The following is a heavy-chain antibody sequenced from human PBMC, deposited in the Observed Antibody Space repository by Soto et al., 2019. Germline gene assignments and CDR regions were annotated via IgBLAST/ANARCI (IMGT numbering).Heavy chain of an antibody. J-gene: IGHJ4*02. V-gene: IGHV4-59*08. CDR2: IYYSGST. D-gene: IGHD1-26*01. Sequence: QVQLQESGPGLVKPSETLSLTCTVSGGSISSYYWSWIRQPPGKGLEWIGYIYYSGSTTYYPSLKSRDTISVATSNNQCSLKLSSVTAAATAVYYYARHSGGYEYVDYWGQGTLVTVSS. CDR1: GGSISSYY. CDR3: ARHSGGYEYVDY.